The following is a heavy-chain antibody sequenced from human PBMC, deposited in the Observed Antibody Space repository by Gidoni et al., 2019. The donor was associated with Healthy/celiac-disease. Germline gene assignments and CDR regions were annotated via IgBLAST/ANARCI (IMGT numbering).Heavy chain of an antibody. CDR3: ASQFFQQYYAGGAFDI. CDR2: IIPIFGTA. J-gene: IGHJ3*02. V-gene: IGHV1-69*01. D-gene: IGHD2-2*01. Sequence: QVQLVQSGAEVKKPWSSVNVYCKASGGTFSSSASSWVRQAPGQGLELMGGIIPIFGTANYAQKFQGRVTITADESTSTAYMELSSLRSEDTAVYYCASQFFQQYYAGGAFDIWGQGTMVTVSS. CDR1: GGTFSSSA.